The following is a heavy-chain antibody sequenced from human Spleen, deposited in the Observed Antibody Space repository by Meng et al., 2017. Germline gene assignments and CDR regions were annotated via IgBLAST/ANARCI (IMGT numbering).Heavy chain of an antibody. J-gene: IGHJ4*02. Sequence: PLQDSGPGLVKPSQPLSLTCTVSGGSISSSNSYWDWIRQPPGKGLEWIGAIYHSGSTSYNPSLQSRVTMFVDTSKNQFSLMLTSVTATDTAVYYCARRRGGSGRDCWGQGTLVTVSS. CDR3: ARRRGGSGRDC. CDR1: GGSISSSNSY. V-gene: IGHV4-39*01. D-gene: IGHD3-10*01. CDR2: IYHSGST.